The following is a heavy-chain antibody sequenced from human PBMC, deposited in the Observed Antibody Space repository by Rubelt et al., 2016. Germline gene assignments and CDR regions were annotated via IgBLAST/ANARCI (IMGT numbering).Heavy chain of an antibody. CDR1: GGSISSGGYY. CDR3: ARDSGSRIFDY. V-gene: IGHV4-31*03. CDR2: IYYSGST. Sequence: QVQLQESGPGLVKPSQTLSLTCTVSGGSISSGGYYWSWIRQHPGKGLEWIGYIYYSGSTHYNPSPKSRVTRSVDTSKNQFSLKLSSVTAADTAVYYCARDSGSRIFDYWGQGTLVTVSS. D-gene: IGHD2/OR15-2a*01. J-gene: IGHJ4*02.